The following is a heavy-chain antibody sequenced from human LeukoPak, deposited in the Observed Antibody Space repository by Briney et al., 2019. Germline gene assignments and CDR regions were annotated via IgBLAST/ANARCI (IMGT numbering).Heavy chain of an antibody. CDR1: GDSVSSNSAA. CDR3: ARSRAATFDY. D-gene: IGHD2-15*01. CDR2: TYYRSKWSN. Sequence: SQTLSLTCALSGDSVSSNSAAWDWIRPSPSGGIEWVGRTYYRSKWSNDYAASVKGRITVNPDTSKNQFSLQLSSVTPEDTAVYYCARSRAATFDYWGQGTLVTVSS. J-gene: IGHJ4*02. V-gene: IGHV6-1*01.